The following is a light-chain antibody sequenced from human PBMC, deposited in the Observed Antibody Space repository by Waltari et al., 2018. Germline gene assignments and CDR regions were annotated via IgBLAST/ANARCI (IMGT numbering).Light chain of an antibody. CDR3: MQGSRWPYT. CDR1: RSLVFTDGKTY. Sequence: DIVLTQSPLSLPVTLGQPASISCRSSRSLVFTDGKTYLNWFNQRPGQSPRRLIFMVSNRDSRVPERFSGIGSGTKFTHKINMVEAKDAGFYYCMQGSRWPYTFGQGTKLEI. V-gene: IGKV2-30*01. CDR2: MVS. J-gene: IGKJ2*01.